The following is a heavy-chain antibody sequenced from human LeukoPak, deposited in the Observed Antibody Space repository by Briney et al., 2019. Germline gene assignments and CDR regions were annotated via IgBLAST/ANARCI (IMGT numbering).Heavy chain of an antibody. Sequence: PGGSLRLSCAVSGLTFSSSWMDWVRQAPGKGLEWVANIKEDGSLTYYLDSVRGRFSISRNNTKKSLYLQMNSLRVEDTAVYFCVRDGYNQNRFDYWGQGTLITVSS. CDR1: GLTFSSSW. D-gene: IGHD5-24*01. J-gene: IGHJ4*02. CDR2: IKEDGSLT. V-gene: IGHV3-7*03. CDR3: VRDGYNQNRFDY.